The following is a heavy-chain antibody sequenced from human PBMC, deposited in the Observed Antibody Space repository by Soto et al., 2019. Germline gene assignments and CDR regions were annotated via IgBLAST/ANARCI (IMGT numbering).Heavy chain of an antibody. CDR1: GFTVSSNY. J-gene: IGHJ4*02. D-gene: IGHD3-22*01. CDR3: ARARGYYDSSGYSGYYFDY. Sequence: EVQLVESGGGLIQPGGSLRLSCAASGFTVSSNYMCWVRQAPGKGLEWVSVIYSGGTTYYADSVKGRFTISRDNSKNTVYLQMNSLRAEDTAVYYCARARGYYDSSGYSGYYFDYWGQGTLVTVSS. V-gene: IGHV3-53*01. CDR2: IYSGGTT.